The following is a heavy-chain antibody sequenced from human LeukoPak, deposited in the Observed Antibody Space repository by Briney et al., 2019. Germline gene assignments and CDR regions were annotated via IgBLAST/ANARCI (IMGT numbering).Heavy chain of an antibody. D-gene: IGHD2-2*01. V-gene: IGHV1-8*01. CDR1: GYTFTSYD. J-gene: IGHJ6*03. Sequence: ASVKVSCKASGYTFTSYDINWVRQATGQGLEWTGWMNPNSGNTGYAQKFQGRVTMTRNTSISTAYMELSSLRSEDTAVYYCARGYCSSTSCYLYYYYMDVWGKGTTVTVSS. CDR2: MNPNSGNT. CDR3: ARGYCSSTSCYLYYYYMDV.